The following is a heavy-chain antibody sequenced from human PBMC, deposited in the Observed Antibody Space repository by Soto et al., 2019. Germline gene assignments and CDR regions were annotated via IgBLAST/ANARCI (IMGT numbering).Heavy chain of an antibody. CDR3: ARAYSSSWYYYYGMDV. D-gene: IGHD6-13*01. CDR2: MNPNSGNT. Sequence: GASVKVSCKASGYTFTSYDINWVRQATGRGLEWMGWMNPNSGNTGYAQKFQGRVTMTRNTSISTAYMELSSLRSEDTAVYYCARAYSSSWYYYYGMDVWGQGTTVTVSS. V-gene: IGHV1-8*01. CDR1: GYTFTSYD. J-gene: IGHJ6*02.